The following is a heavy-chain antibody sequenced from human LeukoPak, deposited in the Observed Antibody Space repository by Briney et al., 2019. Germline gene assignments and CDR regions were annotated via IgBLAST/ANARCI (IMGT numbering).Heavy chain of an antibody. J-gene: IGHJ5*02. CDR3: ARDRPHNWFDP. V-gene: IGHV3-74*01. Sequence: GGSLRLSCTASGFTSRDYAMSWFRQAPGKGLEWVSRIDNDGRHTIYADSVKARFTISRDNAKNIVYLQMNSLRVEDTAVYYCARDRPHNWFDPWGQGTLVTVST. CDR1: GFTSRDYA. CDR2: IDNDGRHT.